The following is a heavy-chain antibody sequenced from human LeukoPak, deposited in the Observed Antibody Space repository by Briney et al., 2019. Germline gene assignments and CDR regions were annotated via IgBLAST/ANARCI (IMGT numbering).Heavy chain of an antibody. CDR2: ISWNSGSI. Sequence: GGSLRLSCAASGFTFDDYAMHWVRQAPGKGLEWVSGISWNSGSIGYADSVKGRFTISRDNAKNSLYLQMNSLRAEDTAVYYCARALGFDPWGQGTLVTVSS. V-gene: IGHV3-9*01. CDR3: ARALGFDP. CDR1: GFTFDDYA. J-gene: IGHJ5*02.